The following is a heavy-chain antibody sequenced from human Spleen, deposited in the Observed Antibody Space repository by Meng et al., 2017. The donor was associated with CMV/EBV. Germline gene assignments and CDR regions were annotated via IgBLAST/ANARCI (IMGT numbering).Heavy chain of an antibody. Sequence: QVQLHESGPGLVKPSGTLSLTCAVSGGSISSSNLWTWVRQVPGKGLEWIGEIYHSGSTNYNPSLKSRVTISVDKFKNQFSLKLGSVTAADTAVYYCARIERRRILKYCGSDCSTTDYWSQGTLVTVSS. J-gene: IGHJ4*02. CDR3: ARIERRRILKYCGSDCSTTDY. D-gene: IGHD2-21*02. CDR1: GGSISSSNL. CDR2: IYHSGST. V-gene: IGHV4-4*02.